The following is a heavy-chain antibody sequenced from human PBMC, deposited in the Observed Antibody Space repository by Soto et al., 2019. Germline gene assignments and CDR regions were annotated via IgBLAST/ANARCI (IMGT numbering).Heavy chain of an antibody. D-gene: IGHD3-10*01. Sequence: QVQLVESGGGVVQPGRSLRLSCSASGFTFSIHGMHWVRQAPGKGLEWVSLVWYDGSNENYADSVKGRFTVSRDNSKNTLYLEMNSLTAEDTAVYYCARGTKLGGVGSHYDYWGQGTLVTVSS. V-gene: IGHV3-33*01. CDR3: ARGTKLGGVGSHYDY. CDR1: GFTFSIHG. J-gene: IGHJ4*02. CDR2: VWYDGSNE.